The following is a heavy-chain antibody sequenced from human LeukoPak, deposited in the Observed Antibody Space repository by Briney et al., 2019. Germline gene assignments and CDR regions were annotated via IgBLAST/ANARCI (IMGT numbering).Heavy chain of an antibody. V-gene: IGHV3-30*03. CDR3: TTKVIRGNSGDDYDD. J-gene: IGHJ4*02. CDR2: ISSDGNDK. D-gene: IGHD5-12*01. CDR1: EFTFGGYG. Sequence: GGSLRLSCAGSEFTFGGYGMHWFRQAPGKGLEWVALISSDGNDKLYGDSVKGRFTISRDDSKSTLYLQMNSLRAEDTAVYYCTTKVIRGNSGDDYDDWGQGTLVTVSS.